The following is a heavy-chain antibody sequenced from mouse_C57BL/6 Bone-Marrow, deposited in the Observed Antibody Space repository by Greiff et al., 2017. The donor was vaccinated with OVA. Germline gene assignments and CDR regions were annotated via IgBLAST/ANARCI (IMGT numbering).Heavy chain of an antibody. Sequence: VQLQQPGAELVKPGASVKMSCKASGYTFTSYWITWVKQRPGQGLEWIGDIYPGSGSTTYNEKLKSKATLTVDKSSSTAYMQLSSLTSEDSAVYYCARKRSASFDYWGQGTTLTVSS. V-gene: IGHV1-55*01. CDR3: ARKRSASFDY. CDR1: GYTFTSYW. D-gene: IGHD1-1*01. CDR2: IYPGSGST. J-gene: IGHJ2*01.